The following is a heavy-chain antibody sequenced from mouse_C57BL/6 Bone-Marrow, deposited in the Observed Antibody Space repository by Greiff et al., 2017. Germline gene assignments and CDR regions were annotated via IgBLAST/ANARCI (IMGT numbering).Heavy chain of an antibody. D-gene: IGHD2-3*01. V-gene: IGHV1-54*01. CDR1: GYAFTNYL. J-gene: IGHJ4*01. CDR3: ALDGAMDY. Sequence: LQESGAELVRPGTSVKVSCKASGYAFTNYLIEWVKQRPGQGLEWIGVINPGSGGTNYNEKFKGKATLTADKSSSTAYMQLSSLTSEDSAVYFCALDGAMDYWGQGTSVTVSS. CDR2: INPGSGGT.